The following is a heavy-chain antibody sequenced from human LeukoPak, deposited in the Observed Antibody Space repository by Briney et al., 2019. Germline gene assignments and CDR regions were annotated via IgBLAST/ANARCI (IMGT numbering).Heavy chain of an antibody. CDR2: IRRNSDGGTI. D-gene: IGHD3-22*01. V-gene: IGHV3-15*07. CDR1: GFTFSDAW. CDR3: ATDFYDTT. Sequence: PGGSLRLSCATSGFTFSDAWMNWVRQAPGKGLELDGRIRRNSDGGTIDYAAPVKDGFALSRDDSKNTLYLHMSSLQTDDTAVYYCATDFYDTTWGQGTLVTVSS. J-gene: IGHJ5*02.